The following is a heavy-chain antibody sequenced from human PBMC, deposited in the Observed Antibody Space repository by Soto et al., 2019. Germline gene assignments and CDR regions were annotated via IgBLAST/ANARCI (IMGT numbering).Heavy chain of an antibody. Sequence: PSETLSLTCAVSGYSISSGYYWGCIRQPPGKGLEWIGSIYHSGSTYYSPSLKSRVTISVDTSKNQFSLKLSSVTAADTAVYYCARDADQTYYYGSEPLDPWGQGTLVTV. D-gene: IGHD3-10*01. CDR3: ARDADQTYYYGSEPLDP. V-gene: IGHV4-38-2*02. CDR1: GYSISSGYY. CDR2: IYHSGST. J-gene: IGHJ5*02.